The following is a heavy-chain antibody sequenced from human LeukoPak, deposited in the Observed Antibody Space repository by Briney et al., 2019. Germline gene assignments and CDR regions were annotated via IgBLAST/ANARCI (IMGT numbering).Heavy chain of an antibody. J-gene: IGHJ4*02. V-gene: IGHV3-23*01. CDR1: GFTFSSYA. Sequence: PGGSLRLSCAASGFTFSSYAMSWVRQAPGKGLEWVSAISRSGGSTYYADSVKGRFTISRDNSKNTLYLQRNSLRAEDTAVYYCAKDPVATTVTTSAYYWGQGTLVTVSS. CDR2: ISRSGGST. CDR3: AKDPVATTVTTSAYY. D-gene: IGHD4-17*01.